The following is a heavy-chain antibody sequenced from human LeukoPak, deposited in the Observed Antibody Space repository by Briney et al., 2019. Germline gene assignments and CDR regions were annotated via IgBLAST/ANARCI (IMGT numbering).Heavy chain of an antibody. D-gene: IGHD2-2*03. CDR2: IYPDESNI. Sequence: GESLKISCKGSGYSFPTYWIAWVRQIPGKGLEWMGMIYPDESNIRYSPSFQGQVTISADKSISTAYLQWSTLKASDTAMYYCARPPSRGYSSSFEYWGQGTLVTVSS. CDR1: GYSFPTYW. V-gene: IGHV5-51*01. J-gene: IGHJ4*02. CDR3: ARPPSRGYSSSFEY.